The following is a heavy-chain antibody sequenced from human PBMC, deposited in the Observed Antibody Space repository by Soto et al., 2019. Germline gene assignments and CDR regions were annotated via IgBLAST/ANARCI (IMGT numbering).Heavy chain of an antibody. CDR2: LSPYNGDT. V-gene: IGHV1-18*01. CDR1: GYSLSNYG. J-gene: IGHJ4*03. Sequence: ASVKVSCKPSGYSLSNYGISWVRQAPGQGLEWMGWLSPYNGDTKYAQKLQGRLTMTTDTSTNTTYMEMRSLRFDDTAVYYCARDRICIFDRDYVDFWGQVTPVTVSS. CDR3: ARDRICIFDRDYVDF. D-gene: IGHD3-3*01.